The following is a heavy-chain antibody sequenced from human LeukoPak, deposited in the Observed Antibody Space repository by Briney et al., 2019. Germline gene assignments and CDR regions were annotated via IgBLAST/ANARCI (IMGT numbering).Heavy chain of an antibody. CDR1: GGTFSSYA. D-gene: IGHD3-10*01. Sequence: GASVKVSCKASGGTFSSYAISWVRQAPGQGLEWMGGIIPIFGTANYAQKFQGRVTITADESTSIAYMELSSLRSEDTAVYYCARMEGWFGELLYFYYWGQGTLVTVSS. CDR2: IIPIFGTA. CDR3: ARMEGWFGELLYFYY. V-gene: IGHV1-69*13. J-gene: IGHJ4*02.